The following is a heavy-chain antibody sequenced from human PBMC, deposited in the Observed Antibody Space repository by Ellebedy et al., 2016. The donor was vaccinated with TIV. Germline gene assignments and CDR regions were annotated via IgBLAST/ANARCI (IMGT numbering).Heavy chain of an antibody. V-gene: IGHV3-21*01. J-gene: IGHJ6*02. CDR3: ARDRSPMVATLYGMDV. CDR1: GFTFSSYS. Sequence: GESLKISCAASGFTFSSYSMNWVRQAPGKGLEWVSSISSSSSYIYYADSVKGRFTISRDNAKNSLYLQMNSPRAEDTAVYYCARDRSPMVATLYGMDVWGQGTTVTVSS. D-gene: IGHD5-12*01. CDR2: ISSSSSYI.